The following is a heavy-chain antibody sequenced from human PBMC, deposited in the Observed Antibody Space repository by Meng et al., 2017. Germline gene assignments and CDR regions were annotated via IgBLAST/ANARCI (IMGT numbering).Heavy chain of an antibody. V-gene: IGHV1-69*06. CDR3: ASLTGWFDP. J-gene: IGHJ5*02. CDR2: IIPIFGTA. CDR1: GGTFSSYA. D-gene: IGHD3-10*01. Sequence: QGWRLRSGVEVKKPGSTVNVSCKASGGTFSSYAISWVRQAPGQGLEWMGGIIPIFGTANYAQKFQGRVTITADKSTSTAYMELSSLRSEDTAVYYCASLTGWFDPWGQGTLVTVSS.